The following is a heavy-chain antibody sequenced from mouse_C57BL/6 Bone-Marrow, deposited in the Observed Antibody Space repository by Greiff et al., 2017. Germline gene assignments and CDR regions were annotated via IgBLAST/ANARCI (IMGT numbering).Heavy chain of an antibody. Sequence: EVKLEESGGGLVKPGGSLKLCSGAPGFTFSDYGMHWVRQAPEKGLEWVAYISRGSSTIYYADTVKGRFTISRDNAKNTLFLQMTSLRSEDTAMYYCSRKGETTRWFAYWRPAALVTVSA. D-gene: IGHD2-1*01. CDR3: SRKGETTRWFAY. CDR1: GFTFSDYG. CDR2: ISRGSSTI. V-gene: IGHV5-17*01. J-gene: IGHJ3*01.